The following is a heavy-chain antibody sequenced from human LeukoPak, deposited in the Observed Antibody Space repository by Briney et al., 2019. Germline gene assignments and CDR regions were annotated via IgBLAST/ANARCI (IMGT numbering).Heavy chain of an antibody. D-gene: IGHD2-15*01. V-gene: IGHV3-30*02. J-gene: IGHJ5*01. CDR2: IRYDGSNK. Sequence: GGSLRLSCAASGFTFSSYGMHWVRQAPGKGLDWVAFIRYDGSNKNYADSVKGRFTISRDNSKNTLYLQMNILTAEATAGYYCARSCSYGSCFPDSGNQGTLVTVSS. CDR3: ARSCSYGSCFPDS. CDR1: GFTFSSYG.